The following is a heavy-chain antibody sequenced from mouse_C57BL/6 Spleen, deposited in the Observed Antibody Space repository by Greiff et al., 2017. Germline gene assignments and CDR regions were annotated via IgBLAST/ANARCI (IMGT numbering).Heavy chain of an antibody. CDR1: GFNIKDYY. CDR2: IDPEDGDT. D-gene: IGHD1-1*01. Sequence: VQLQQSGAELVRPGASVKLSCTASGFNIKDYYMHWVKQRPEQGLEWIGRIDPEDGDTDYAPKFQGKATMTADTTSNTAYLQLSSLTSEDTAVYYCTLITTVVGDFDVWGTGTTVTVSS. J-gene: IGHJ1*03. V-gene: IGHV14-1*01. CDR3: TLITTVVGDFDV.